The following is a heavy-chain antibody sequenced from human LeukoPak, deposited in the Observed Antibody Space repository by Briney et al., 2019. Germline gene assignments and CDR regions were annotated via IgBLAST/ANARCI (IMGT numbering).Heavy chain of an antibody. D-gene: IGHD6-6*01. J-gene: IGHJ4*02. V-gene: IGHV3-23*01. Sequence: PGGSLRLSCAASGFTFSSYAMSWVRQAPGKGLEWVSGISDGGVSTYYADSVKGRFTLSRDNSKNTLYRQMNSLRAEDTAVYYCAKDLSSSSWGQGTLVTVSS. CDR1: GFTFSSYA. CDR3: AKDLSSSS. CDR2: ISDGGVST.